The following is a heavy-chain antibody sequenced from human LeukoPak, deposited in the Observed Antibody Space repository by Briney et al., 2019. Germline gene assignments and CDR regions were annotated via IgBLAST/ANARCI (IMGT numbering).Heavy chain of an antibody. J-gene: IGHJ4*02. CDR2: INGDASST. CDR3: AKSGYSYGYSPNFDY. CDR1: GFTFSSYW. Sequence: GGSLRLSCAASGFTFSSYWMHWVRQTPGKGLVWVSRINGDASSTTYADSVKGRFTISRDNAKNMLYLQMNSLRAEDTAVYYCAKSGYSYGYSPNFDYWGQGTPVTVSS. D-gene: IGHD5-18*01. V-gene: IGHV3-74*01.